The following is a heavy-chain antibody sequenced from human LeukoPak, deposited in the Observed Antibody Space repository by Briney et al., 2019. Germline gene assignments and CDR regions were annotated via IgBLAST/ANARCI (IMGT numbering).Heavy chain of an antibody. CDR1: GYTFTGYY. J-gene: IGHJ3*02. CDR2: INPNSGGT. V-gene: IGHV1-2*04. D-gene: IGHD4-23*01. CDR3: ARATDYGGNLDDAFDI. Sequence: ASVKVSCRASGYTFTGYYMHWVRQAPGQGLGWMGRINPNSGGTNYAQKFQGWVTMTRDTSNSIAYMELSRLKSDDTAVYYCARATDYGGNLDDAFDIWGQGTMVTVSS.